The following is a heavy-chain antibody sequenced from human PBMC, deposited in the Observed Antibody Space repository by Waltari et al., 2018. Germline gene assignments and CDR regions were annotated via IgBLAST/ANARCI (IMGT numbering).Heavy chain of an antibody. CDR2: IDPEDGET. V-gene: IGHV1-69-2*01. D-gene: IGHD2-21*01. Sequence: EVQLVQSGAEVKKPGATVTISCKPSGYTFPDFYLHWVQPAPGKGLEWMGRIDPEDGETIYAEKFQDRVTITADTSTDTAYMELSSLRSEDTAVYYCVTDKGVVIAFQHWGQGTVVTVSS. CDR3: VTDKGVVIAFQH. CDR1: GYTFPDFY. J-gene: IGHJ1*01.